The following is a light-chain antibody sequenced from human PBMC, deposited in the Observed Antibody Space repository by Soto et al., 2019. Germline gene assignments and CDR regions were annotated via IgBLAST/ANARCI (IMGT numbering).Light chain of an antibody. CDR3: QQSYSVPIT. J-gene: IGKJ5*01. Sequence: DIQMTQSPSSLSASVGDRVTITCRASQSISNYLNWYQQKPGKAPNHLIYAPSNLQSGVPSRFSGSGSGTEFTLTISSLQPEDFATYFCQQSYSVPITFGQGTRLEMK. CDR2: APS. V-gene: IGKV1-39*01. CDR1: QSISNY.